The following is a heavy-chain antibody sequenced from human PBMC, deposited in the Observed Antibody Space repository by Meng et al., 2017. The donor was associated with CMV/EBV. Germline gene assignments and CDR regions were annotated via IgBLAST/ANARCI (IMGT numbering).Heavy chain of an antibody. D-gene: IGHD6-6*01. Sequence: GGSLRLSCAASGFTFSNYEMNWVRQAPGKGLEWVSYISSSGSTIYYADSVKGRFTISRDNAKNSLYLQMNSLRAEDTAVYYCAREYSSSSVFDYWGQGTLVTVSS. V-gene: IGHV3-48*03. CDR2: ISSSGSTI. CDR3: AREYSSSSVFDY. J-gene: IGHJ4*02. CDR1: GFTFSNYE.